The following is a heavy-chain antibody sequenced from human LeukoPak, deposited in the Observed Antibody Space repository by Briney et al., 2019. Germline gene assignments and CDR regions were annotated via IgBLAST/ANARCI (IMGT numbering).Heavy chain of an antibody. CDR3: AKGVYYDSSGYHRLDY. Sequence: RTGGSLRLSCAASGFTFSSYGMHWVRQAPGKGLEWVAVISYDGSNKYCADSMKGRFTISRDNSKNTLYLQMNSLRAEDTAVYYCAKGVYYDSSGYHRLDYWGQGTLVTVSS. V-gene: IGHV3-30*18. D-gene: IGHD3-22*01. CDR1: GFTFSSYG. CDR2: ISYDGSNK. J-gene: IGHJ4*02.